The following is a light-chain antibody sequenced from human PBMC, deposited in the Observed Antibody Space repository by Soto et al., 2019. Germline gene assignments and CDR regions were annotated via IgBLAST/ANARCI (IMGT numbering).Light chain of an antibody. CDR3: QQYNNWPLT. V-gene: IGKV3-15*01. CDR2: VAS. Sequence: EIVMTQSPATLSVSPGERATLSCRASQSVSSNLAWYQQKPGQAPRLLIYVASTRATGIPARFSGSGSGTEFTLTINSLQSEDFAVYYCQQYNNWPLTFGQGTRLEIK. J-gene: IGKJ5*01. CDR1: QSVSSN.